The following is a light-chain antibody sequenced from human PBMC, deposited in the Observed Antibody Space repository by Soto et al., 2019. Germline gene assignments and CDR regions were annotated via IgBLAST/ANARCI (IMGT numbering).Light chain of an antibody. CDR2: GAS. J-gene: IGKJ1*01. CDR3: QQRSNWPPT. Sequence: EIVLTQSPGTLSLSPGERATLSCRASQSVSSAYLAWYQQIPGQAPRLLIYGASSRATGIPDRFSGSGSGTDFTLTISGLEPEDFAVYYCQQRSNWPPTFGQGTKVEIK. CDR1: QSVSSAY. V-gene: IGKV3D-20*02.